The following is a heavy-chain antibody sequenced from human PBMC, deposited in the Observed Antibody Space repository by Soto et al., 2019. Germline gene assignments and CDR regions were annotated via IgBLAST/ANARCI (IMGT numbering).Heavy chain of an antibody. Sequence: GASVKVSCKSSGYTFTSYGISWVRQAPGQGLEWMGWISAYNGNTNYAQKLQGRVTMTTDTSTSTAYMELRSLRSDDTAVYYCARDYGSGWYPYYFDYWGQGTVVTVSS. J-gene: IGHJ4*02. CDR1: GYTFTSYG. CDR2: ISAYNGNT. CDR3: ARDYGSGWYPYYFDY. V-gene: IGHV1-18*01. D-gene: IGHD6-19*01.